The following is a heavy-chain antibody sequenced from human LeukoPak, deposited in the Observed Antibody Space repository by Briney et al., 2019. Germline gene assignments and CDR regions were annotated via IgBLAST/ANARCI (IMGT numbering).Heavy chain of an antibody. J-gene: IGHJ4*02. CDR2: LYDRETS. D-gene: IGHD2-2*01. CDR3: AGRLRDDCSGSGCYPYFHY. Sequence: SETLSLTCSVSTDSISLYYWSWIRQPAGKGLEWIGRLYDRETSIYNPSLRSRVTMLLDTSKKQLSLRLTSVTAADTAVYYCAGRLRDDCSGSGCYPYFHYWGQGTLVTVSS. CDR1: TDSISLYY. V-gene: IGHV4-4*07.